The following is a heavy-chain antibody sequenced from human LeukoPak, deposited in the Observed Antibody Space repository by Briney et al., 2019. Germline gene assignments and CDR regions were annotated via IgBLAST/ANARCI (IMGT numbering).Heavy chain of an antibody. CDR3: ARHEYYYDSSGYFPFDY. D-gene: IGHD3-22*01. CDR1: GGSISSSGYY. V-gene: IGHV4-39*01. Sequence: SETLSLTCTVSGGSISSSGYYWAWIRQPPGKGLEWIASIYYSGSTYYNPSLKSRVTISVDTSKNQFSLKLSSVTAADTAVYYCARHEYYYDSSGYFPFDYWGQGTLVTVSS. CDR2: IYYSGST. J-gene: IGHJ4*02.